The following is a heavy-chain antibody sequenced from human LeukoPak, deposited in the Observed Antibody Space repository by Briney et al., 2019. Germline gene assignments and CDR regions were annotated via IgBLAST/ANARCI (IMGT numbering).Heavy chain of an antibody. Sequence: SETLSLTCTVSGGSISSGGYYWSWIRQHPGKGLEWIGYIYYSGSTYYNPSLKSRVTISVDTSKNQFSLKLSSVTAADTAVHYCARLAFYDSSGYYYAFDIWGQGTMVTVSS. J-gene: IGHJ3*02. V-gene: IGHV4-31*03. CDR1: GGSISSGGYY. CDR2: IYYSGST. D-gene: IGHD3-22*01. CDR3: ARLAFYDSSGYYYAFDI.